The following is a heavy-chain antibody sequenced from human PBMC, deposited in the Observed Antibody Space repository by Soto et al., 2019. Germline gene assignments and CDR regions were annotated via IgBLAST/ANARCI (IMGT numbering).Heavy chain of an antibody. J-gene: IGHJ4*02. CDR1: GYTLTELS. D-gene: IGHD5-18*01. Sequence: GASVKVSCKVSGYTLTELSMHWVRQAPGKGLEWMGGFDPEDGETIYAQKFQGRVTMTEDTSTDTAYMELSSLRSEDTAVYYCATALRGQAMVIFDYWGQGTLVTVSS. V-gene: IGHV1-24*01. CDR2: FDPEDGET. CDR3: ATALRGQAMVIFDY.